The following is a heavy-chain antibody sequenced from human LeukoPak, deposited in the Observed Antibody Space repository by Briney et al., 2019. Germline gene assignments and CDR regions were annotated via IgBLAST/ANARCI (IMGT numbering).Heavy chain of an antibody. D-gene: IGHD6-19*01. Sequence: PAGSLRLSCVASGFTFSSYSMTWVRQAPGKGLEWVSVISVSGGNTYYADSVKGRFTISRDNSKNTLYLQMNSLRVEDTAVYYCAKVAVHSSGWYGFDSWGQGTLVTVSS. CDR2: ISVSGGNT. CDR1: GFTFSSYS. CDR3: AKVAVHSSGWYGFDS. J-gene: IGHJ5*01. V-gene: IGHV3-23*01.